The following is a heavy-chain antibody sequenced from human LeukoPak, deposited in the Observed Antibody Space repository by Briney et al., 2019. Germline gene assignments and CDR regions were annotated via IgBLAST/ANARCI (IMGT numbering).Heavy chain of an antibody. Sequence: SETLSLTCTVSGGSISSYFWSWIRQPPGKVLESIGYIHYSGSTNYNPSLKCRVTISVDTSKNQFSLNLSSVTAADTAVYYCARLKGTFWSGYQTTNWFDPWGQGILVTVSS. CDR3: ARLKGTFWSGYQTTNWFDP. D-gene: IGHD3-3*01. CDR2: IHYSGST. CDR1: GGSISSYF. J-gene: IGHJ5*02. V-gene: IGHV4-59*01.